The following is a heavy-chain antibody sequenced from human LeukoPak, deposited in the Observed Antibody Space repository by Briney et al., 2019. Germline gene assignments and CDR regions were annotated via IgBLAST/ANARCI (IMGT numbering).Heavy chain of an antibody. CDR2: IYHSGST. D-gene: IGHD3-3*01. V-gene: IGHV4-34*01. J-gene: IGHJ5*02. Sequence: PSETLSLTCAVYGGSFSGYYWSWIRQPPGKGLEWIGEIYHSGSTNYNPSLKSRVTISVDKSKNQFSLKLSSVTAADTAVYYCASEIDFNWFDPWGQGTLVTVSS. CDR1: GGSFSGYY. CDR3: ASEIDFNWFDP.